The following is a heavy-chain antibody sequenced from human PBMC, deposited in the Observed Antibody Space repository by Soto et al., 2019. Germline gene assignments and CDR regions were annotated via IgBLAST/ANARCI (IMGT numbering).Heavy chain of an antibody. V-gene: IGHV3-23*01. CDR2: ISGSGDST. J-gene: IGHJ4*01. Sequence: GGSLRLSCAASKFTFTSYAMSGARPAPGEGLEWVSTISGSGDSTYYADSVRGRFTISRDTSKNTLYLQMNTLRAADTAVYYCAKLVGRYSSSSHFDYWGPGTLVTSSS. CDR1: KFTFTSYA. CDR3: AKLVGRYSSSSHFDY. D-gene: IGHD6-6*01.